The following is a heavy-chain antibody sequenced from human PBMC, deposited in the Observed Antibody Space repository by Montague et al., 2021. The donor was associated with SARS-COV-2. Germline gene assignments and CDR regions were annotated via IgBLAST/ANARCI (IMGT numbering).Heavy chain of an antibody. CDR1: GFTFSSYA. CDR3: AKTLTPGITTWGFDY. D-gene: IGHD3-16*01. J-gene: IGHJ4*02. Sequence: SLRLSCAASGFTFSSYAMSWVRQAPGKGLEWVSAISGSGGSTYYVDSVKGRFTISRDNSKNTLYLQMNSLRAEDTAVYYCAKTLTPGITTWGFDYWGQGTLVTVSS. CDR2: ISGSGGST. V-gene: IGHV3-23*01.